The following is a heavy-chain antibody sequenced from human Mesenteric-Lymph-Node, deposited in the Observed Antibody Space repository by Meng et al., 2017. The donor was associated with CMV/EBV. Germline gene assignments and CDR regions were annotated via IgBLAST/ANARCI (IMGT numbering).Heavy chain of an antibody. CDR2: IWYGGSNK. J-gene: IGHJ6*02. Sequence: GESLKISCAASGFTFSSYGMHWVRPAPGKGLEVVAVIWYGGSNKYYAGSVKGRFTISRDDSKNTLYLQMNSLRAEETAVYYCAKEISTPYWSSTSSYYYYYYGMDVWGQGTTVTVSS. D-gene: IGHD2-2*01. CDR1: GFTFSSYG. CDR3: AKEISTPYWSSTSSYYYYYYGMDV. V-gene: IGHV3-33*03.